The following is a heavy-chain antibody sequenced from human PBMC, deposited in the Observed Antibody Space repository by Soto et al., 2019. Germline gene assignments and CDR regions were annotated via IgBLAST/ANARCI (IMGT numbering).Heavy chain of an antibody. Sequence: PGGSLRLSCAASGFTFSSYSMNWVRQAPGKGLEWVSSISSSSSYIYYADSVKGRFTISRDNGKNSLYLQMNSLRAEDTAVYCCARDIVVVPAYYYGMDVWGQG. J-gene: IGHJ6*02. V-gene: IGHV3-21*01. CDR3: ARDIVVVPAYYYGMDV. CDR2: ISSSSSYI. D-gene: IGHD2-2*01. CDR1: GFTFSSYS.